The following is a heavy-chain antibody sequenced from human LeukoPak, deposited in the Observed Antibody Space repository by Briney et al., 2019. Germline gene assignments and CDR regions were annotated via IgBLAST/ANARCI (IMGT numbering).Heavy chain of an antibody. J-gene: IGHJ4*02. CDR3: ARQSTIFGVVIPN. CDR1: GGSISSYY. Sequence: SETLSLTCTVSGGSISSYYWSWIRQPPGKGLEWIGYIYYSGSTNYNPSLKSRVTISVDTSKNQFSLKLSSVTAADTAMYYCARQSTIFGVVIPNWGQGTLVTVSS. CDR2: IYYSGST. D-gene: IGHD3-3*01. V-gene: IGHV4-59*08.